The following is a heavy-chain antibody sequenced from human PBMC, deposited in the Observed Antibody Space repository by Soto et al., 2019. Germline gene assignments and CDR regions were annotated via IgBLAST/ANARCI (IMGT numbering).Heavy chain of an antibody. D-gene: IGHD3-10*01. J-gene: IGHJ6*02. CDR1: GGSISSYY. CDR3: ATDGGGSGSYPMEFYYYYGMDV. Sequence: PSETLSLTCTVSGGSISSYYWSWIRQPPGKGLEWIGYIYYSGSTNYNPSLKSRVTISVDTSKNQFSLKLSSVTAADTAVYYCATDGGGSGSYPMEFYYYYGMDVWGQGTTVTVSS. CDR2: IYYSGST. V-gene: IGHV4-59*12.